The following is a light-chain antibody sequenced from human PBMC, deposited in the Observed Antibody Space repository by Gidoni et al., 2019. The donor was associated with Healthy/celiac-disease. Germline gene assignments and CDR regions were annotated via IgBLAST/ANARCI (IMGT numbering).Light chain of an antibody. CDR3: QQYNNWPPMYT. Sequence: ITLTQSPATLSGSPGERATLSCRASQSVSSNLAWYQQKPGQAPRLLIYGASTRATGIPARFSGSGSGTEFTLTISSLQSEDFAVYYCQQYNNWPPMYTFGQGTKLEIK. CDR2: GAS. V-gene: IGKV3-15*01. J-gene: IGKJ2*01. CDR1: QSVSSN.